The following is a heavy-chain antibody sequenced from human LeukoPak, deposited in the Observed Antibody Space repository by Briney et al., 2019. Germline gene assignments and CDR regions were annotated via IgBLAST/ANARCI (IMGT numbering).Heavy chain of an antibody. J-gene: IGHJ5*02. D-gene: IGHD3-22*01. CDR2: ITGSGSTI. CDR3: AREGGRYYDSSGYHSEDGFDP. V-gene: IGHV3-48*03. Sequence: GGTPRLSCAASGFTFSSYEMNWVRRAPGKGLEWVSYITGSGSTIYYAESMKGRFTISRENAENSLYLQINSLRAEDTAIYYCAREGGRYYDSSGYHSEDGFDPWGQGTLVTFSS. CDR1: GFTFSSYE.